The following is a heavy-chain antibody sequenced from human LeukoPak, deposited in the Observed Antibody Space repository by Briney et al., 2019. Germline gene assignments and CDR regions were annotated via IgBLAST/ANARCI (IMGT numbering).Heavy chain of an antibody. V-gene: IGHV4-4*07. J-gene: IGHJ3*02. CDR3: ARGSHDSSGYYYSADAFDI. D-gene: IGHD3-22*01. Sequence: SETLSLTCTVSGGSISSYYWSWIRQPAGKGLEWIGRIYTSGSTNYNPSLKSRVTMSVDTSKNQFSLKLSSVTAADTAVYYCARGSHDSSGYYYSADAFDIWGQGTMVTVSS. CDR1: GGSISSYY. CDR2: IYTSGST.